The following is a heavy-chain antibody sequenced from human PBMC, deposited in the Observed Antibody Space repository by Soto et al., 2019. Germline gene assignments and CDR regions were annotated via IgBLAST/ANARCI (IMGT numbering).Heavy chain of an antibody. D-gene: IGHD1-26*01. Sequence: GGSLRLSCAASGFTFSSYSMNWVRQAPGKGLEWVSYISSSSSTIYYADSVKGRFTISRDNAKNSLYLQMNSLRAEDTAVYYCATVRPPGYSYGPYDYWGQGTLVTVS. CDR3: ATVRPPGYSYGPYDY. CDR1: GFTFSSYS. V-gene: IGHV3-48*01. CDR2: ISSSSSTI. J-gene: IGHJ4*02.